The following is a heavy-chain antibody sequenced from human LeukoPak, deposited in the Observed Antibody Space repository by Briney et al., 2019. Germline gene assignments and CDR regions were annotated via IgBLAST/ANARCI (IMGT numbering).Heavy chain of an antibody. Sequence: GGSLRLSCAASGFTFTNYWMHWARQAPGKGLEWVASINSDGSEGYYADVVKGRFTISRDNAKNSLYLQINSLRAEDTAVYYCARSSYSSSSSVWGQGTMVTVS. CDR3: ARSSYSSSSSV. V-gene: IGHV3-7*03. D-gene: IGHD6-6*01. CDR2: INSDGSEG. J-gene: IGHJ3*01. CDR1: GFTFTNYW.